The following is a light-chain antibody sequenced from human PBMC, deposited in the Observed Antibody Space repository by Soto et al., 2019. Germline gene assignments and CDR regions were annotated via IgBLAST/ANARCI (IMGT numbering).Light chain of an antibody. V-gene: IGKV3-15*01. Sequence: EIMMTQSPATLSVSPGERATLSCRASQSVSSNLAWYQQKPGQAPRLLIYGASTRATGIPARFSGSGSGTEFTLTISSLQSEDFAVYYCQQYNNWPPLTLGGGTNVDI. CDR1: QSVSSN. J-gene: IGKJ4*01. CDR2: GAS. CDR3: QQYNNWPPLT.